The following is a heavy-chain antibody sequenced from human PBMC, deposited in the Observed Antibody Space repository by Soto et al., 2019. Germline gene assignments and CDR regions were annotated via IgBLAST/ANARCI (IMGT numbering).Heavy chain of an antibody. V-gene: IGHV3-53*01. CDR2: IYSGGST. Sequence: GGSLRLSCAASGFTVSSNYMSWVRQAPGKGLEWVSVIYSGGSTYYADSVKGRFTISRDNSKNTLYLQMNSLRAEDTAVYYCARENYVDDYYYYGMDVWGQGTTVTVS. CDR3: ARENYVDDYYYYGMDV. D-gene: IGHD1-7*01. CDR1: GFTVSSNY. J-gene: IGHJ6*02.